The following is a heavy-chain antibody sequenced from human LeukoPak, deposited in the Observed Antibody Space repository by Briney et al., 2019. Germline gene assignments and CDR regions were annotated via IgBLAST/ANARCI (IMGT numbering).Heavy chain of an antibody. CDR3: ARRRGPFDY. Sequence: SETLSLTCAVYGGSFSGYYWSWIRQPPGKGLEWIGEINHSGSTNYNPSLKSRVTISVDTSKNQFSLKLSSVTAADTAVYYCARRRGPFDYWGQGTLVTVSS. J-gene: IGHJ4*02. CDR1: GGSFSGYY. D-gene: IGHD3-10*01. V-gene: IGHV4-34*01. CDR2: INHSGST.